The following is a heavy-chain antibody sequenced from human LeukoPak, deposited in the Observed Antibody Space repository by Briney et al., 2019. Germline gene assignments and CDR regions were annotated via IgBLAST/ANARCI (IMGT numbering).Heavy chain of an antibody. CDR3: ARGVVVTAINWFDP. V-gene: IGHV4-39*07. D-gene: IGHD2-21*02. J-gene: IGHJ5*02. Sequence: SETLSLTCTVSGGSISSSSYYWGWIRQPPGKGLEWIGSIYYSGSTYYNPSLKSRVTISVDTSKNQFSLKLSSVTAADTAVYYCARGVVVTAINWFDPWGQGTLVTVSS. CDR1: GGSISSSSYY. CDR2: IYYSGST.